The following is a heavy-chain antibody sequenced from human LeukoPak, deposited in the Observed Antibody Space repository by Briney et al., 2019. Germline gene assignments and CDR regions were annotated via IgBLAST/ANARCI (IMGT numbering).Heavy chain of an antibody. CDR2: ISAYNGNT. CDR1: GYTFTSYG. CDR3: ARDGRVRGVIITSRGHYGMDV. D-gene: IGHD3-10*01. Sequence: ASVKVSCKASGYTFTSYGISWVRQAPGQGLEWMGWISAYNGNTNYAQKLQGRVTMTTDTSTSTAYMELRSLRSDDTAVYYCARDGRVRGVIITSRGHYGMDVWGQGSLVTVSS. J-gene: IGHJ6*02. V-gene: IGHV1-18*01.